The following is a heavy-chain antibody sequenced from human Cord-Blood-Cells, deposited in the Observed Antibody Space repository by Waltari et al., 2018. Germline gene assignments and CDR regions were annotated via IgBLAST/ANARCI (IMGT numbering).Heavy chain of an antibody. Sequence: QVQLQESGPGLVKPSETLSLTCTVSGGSISSYYWSWIRQPAGKGLEWIGRIYTSGGTNDNPSLKSRVTMSVDTSKNQFSLKLSSVTAADTAVYYCAREFGAGYCSSTSCYPFDPWGQGTLVTVSS. CDR3: AREFGAGYCSSTSCYPFDP. J-gene: IGHJ5*02. CDR1: GGSISSYY. D-gene: IGHD2-2*01. CDR2: IYTSGGT. V-gene: IGHV4-4*07.